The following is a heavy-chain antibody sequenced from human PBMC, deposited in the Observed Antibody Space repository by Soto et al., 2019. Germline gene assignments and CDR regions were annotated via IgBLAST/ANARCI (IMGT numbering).Heavy chain of an antibody. CDR2: IYYSGST. Sequence: SETLSLTCTVSGGSISSSSYYWGWIRQPPGKGLEWIGSIYYSGSTYYNPSLKSRVTISVDTSKNQFSLKLSSVTAADTAVYYCARGRRNPDRNWFDPWGQGTLVTVSS. CDR1: GGSISSSSYY. V-gene: IGHV4-39*01. J-gene: IGHJ5*02. D-gene: IGHD3-22*01. CDR3: ARGRRNPDRNWFDP.